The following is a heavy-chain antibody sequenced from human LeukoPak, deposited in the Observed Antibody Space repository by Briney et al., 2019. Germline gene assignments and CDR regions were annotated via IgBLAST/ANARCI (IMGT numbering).Heavy chain of an antibody. D-gene: IGHD6-13*01. Sequence: EASVKVSCKASGGTFSSYATSWGRQAPRQGLEWMGGIIPIFGTANSAQKFQGRVTITTDESTSTAYMELSRLRSEDTAVYYCASPTRYSSSWFLLYWGQGTLVTVSS. CDR1: GGTFSSYA. J-gene: IGHJ4*02. CDR2: IIPIFGTA. V-gene: IGHV1-69*05. CDR3: ASPTRYSSSWFLLY.